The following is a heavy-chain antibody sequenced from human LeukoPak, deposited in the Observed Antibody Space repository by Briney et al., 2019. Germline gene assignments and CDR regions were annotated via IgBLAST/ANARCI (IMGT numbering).Heavy chain of an antibody. J-gene: IGHJ6*03. Sequence: ASVKVSCKASGYTFTGYYIHWVRQAPGQGLEWMGCINPNSDGTKYSQKFQGRVTMTRDTSISTAYMELSSLRSDDTAVYFCAREGQEAYYYYYMDGWGKGTTVTISS. D-gene: IGHD3-16*01. CDR3: AREGQEAYYYYYMDG. CDR1: GYTFTGYY. CDR2: INPNSDGT. V-gene: IGHV1-2*02.